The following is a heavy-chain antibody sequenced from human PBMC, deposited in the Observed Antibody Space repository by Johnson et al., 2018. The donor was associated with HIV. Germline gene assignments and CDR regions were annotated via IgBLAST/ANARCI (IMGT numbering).Heavy chain of an antibody. CDR2: IYSGGST. CDR3: ARVASGAFDI. Sequence: VQLVESGGGLVQPGGSLRLSCAASGFTFSSYWMSWVRQAPGKGLEWVEVIYSGGSTYYADSVKGRFTISRDNSKNTLYLQMNSLRAEDTAVYYCARVASGAFDIWGQGTMVTVSS. V-gene: IGHV3-66*01. D-gene: IGHD3-3*01. J-gene: IGHJ3*02. CDR1: GFTFSSYW.